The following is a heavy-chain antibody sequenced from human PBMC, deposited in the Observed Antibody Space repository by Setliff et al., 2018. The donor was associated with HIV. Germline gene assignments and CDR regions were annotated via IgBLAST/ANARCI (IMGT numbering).Heavy chain of an antibody. V-gene: IGHV4-31*01. Sequence: SETLSLTCTVSGGSISSGVFYWTWIRQLPGKGLEWIGYIHYSGNTYYKPSLKSPLSMSVDTSKNQFSLKLSSVTAADTAVYYCARLDYGSGSYPYLFDYWGQGTLVTVSS. CDR1: GGSISSGVFY. D-gene: IGHD3-10*01. CDR2: IHYSGNT. CDR3: ARLDYGSGSYPYLFDY. J-gene: IGHJ4*02.